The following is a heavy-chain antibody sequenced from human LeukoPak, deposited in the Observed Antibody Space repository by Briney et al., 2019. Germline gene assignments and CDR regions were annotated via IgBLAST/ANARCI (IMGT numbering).Heavy chain of an antibody. J-gene: IGHJ6*03. CDR1: GFTFSSYG. CDR2: IWYDGSNK. CDR3: ANKKKGKEGGYYCFYLAV. Sequence: GRSLRLSCAASGFTFSSYGMHWVRQTPGKGLEWVAVIWYDGSNKYYADTVKGRFTISRDNSKNTLYLQMNSLRAEDTAVYYCANKKKGKEGGYYCFYLAVGGKGTRAPVS. V-gene: IGHV3-33*06. D-gene: IGHD3-16*01.